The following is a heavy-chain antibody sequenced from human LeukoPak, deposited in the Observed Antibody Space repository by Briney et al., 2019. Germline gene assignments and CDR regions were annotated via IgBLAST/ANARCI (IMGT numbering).Heavy chain of an antibody. CDR2: INHSGGT. D-gene: IGHD3-22*01. Sequence: NSSETLSLTCAVYGGSFSGYYWSWIRQPPGKGLEWIGEINHSGGTNYNPSLKSRVTISVDTSKNQFSLKLSCVTAADTAVYYCARGGYSHSSVGMDVCGQGTTVTVSS. J-gene: IGHJ6*02. CDR1: GGSFSGYY. CDR3: ARGGYSHSSVGMDV. V-gene: IGHV4-34*01.